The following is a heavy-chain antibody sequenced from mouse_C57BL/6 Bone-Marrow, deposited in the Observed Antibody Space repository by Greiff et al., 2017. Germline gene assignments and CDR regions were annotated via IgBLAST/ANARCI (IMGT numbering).Heavy chain of an antibody. CDR3: ARGIYYGNQGFAY. J-gene: IGHJ3*01. D-gene: IGHD2-1*01. V-gene: IGHV1-47*01. CDR1: GYTFTTYP. Sequence: QVQLKQSGAELVKPGASVKMSCKASGYTFTTYPIEWMKQNHGKSLEWIGNFHPYNDDTKYNEKFKGKATLTVEKSSSTVYLELSRLTSDDYAVYYGARGIYYGNQGFAYWGQGTPVTVSA. CDR2: FHPYNDDT.